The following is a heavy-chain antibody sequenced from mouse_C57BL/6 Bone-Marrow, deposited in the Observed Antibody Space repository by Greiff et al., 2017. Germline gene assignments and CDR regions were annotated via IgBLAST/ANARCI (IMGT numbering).Heavy chain of an antibody. V-gene: IGHV1-5*01. J-gene: IGHJ3*01. Sequence: DVQLQESGTVLARPGASVKMSCKTSGYTFTSYWMHWVKQRPGQGLEWIGAIYPGNSDTSYNQKFKGKAKLTAVTSASTAYMELSSLTNEDSAVYYCTRSYPYYYGSSPWFAYWGQGTLVTVSA. CDR2: IYPGNSDT. CDR1: GYTFTSYW. CDR3: TRSYPYYYGSSPWFAY. D-gene: IGHD1-1*01.